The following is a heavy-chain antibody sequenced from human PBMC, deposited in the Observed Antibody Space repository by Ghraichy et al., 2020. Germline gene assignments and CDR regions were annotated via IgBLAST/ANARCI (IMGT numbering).Heavy chain of an antibody. CDR2: INHSGST. CDR1: GGSFSGYY. CDR3: ARGRMATIRVLGAFDI. J-gene: IGHJ3*02. Sequence: SETLSLTCAVYGGSFSGYYWSWIRQPPGKGLEWIGEINHSGSTNYNPSLKSRVTISVDTSKNQFSLKLSSVTAADTAVYYCARGRMATIRVLGAFDIWGQGTMVTVSS. V-gene: IGHV4-34*01. D-gene: IGHD5-24*01.